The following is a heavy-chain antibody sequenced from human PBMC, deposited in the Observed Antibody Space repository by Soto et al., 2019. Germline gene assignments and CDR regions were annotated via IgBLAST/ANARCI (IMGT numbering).Heavy chain of an antibody. V-gene: IGHV4-4*02. J-gene: IGHJ4*02. CDR3: ARLIHCGGDCFYFDY. CDR2: IYHSGST. Sequence: PSETLSLTCAVSGGSISSSNWWSWVRQPPGKGLEWIGEIYHSGSTNYNPSLKSRVTLSLDKSKNQFSLKLSSVTAADTAVYYCARLIHCGGDCFYFDYWGQGTLVTVSS. CDR1: GGSISSSNW. D-gene: IGHD2-21*02.